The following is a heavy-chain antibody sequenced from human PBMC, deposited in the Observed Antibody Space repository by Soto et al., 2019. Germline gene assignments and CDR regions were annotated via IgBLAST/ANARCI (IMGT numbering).Heavy chain of an antibody. CDR1: GLIFSDFH. V-gene: IGHV3-11*01. D-gene: IGHD1-20*01. CDR3: VRDRRISGINRGLDY. CDR2: ISSRGYTI. Sequence: GGSLRLSCAASGLIFSDFHMTWIRQAPGKGLELVAYISSRGYTIYYADSVRGRITSSRDNDKDSLFLQMSSMRVEDTAVYYCVRDRRISGINRGLDYWGRGTLVTVSS. J-gene: IGHJ4*02.